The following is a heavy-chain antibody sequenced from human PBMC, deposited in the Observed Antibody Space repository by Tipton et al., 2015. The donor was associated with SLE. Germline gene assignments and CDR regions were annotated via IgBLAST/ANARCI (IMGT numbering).Heavy chain of an antibody. CDR1: GGSISSSSYY. CDR3: AHANWGTNFDY. D-gene: IGHD7-27*01. CDR2: IYYSGST. J-gene: IGHJ4*02. Sequence: TLSLTCTVSGGSISSSSYYWAWIRQPPGKGLEWIGSIYYSGSTYYNPSLESRVTISVDTSKNQFPLKLSSVTAADTAVFYCAHANWGTNFDYWGQGTPVTVSS. V-gene: IGHV4-39*06.